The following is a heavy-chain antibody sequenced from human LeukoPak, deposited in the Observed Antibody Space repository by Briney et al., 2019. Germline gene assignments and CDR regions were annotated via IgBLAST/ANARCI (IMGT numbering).Heavy chain of an antibody. CDR1: GGSFSGYY. CDR3: AGGGHSNYGY. V-gene: IGHV4-34*01. CDR2: INHSGST. J-gene: IGHJ4*02. Sequence: PSETLSPTCAVYGGSFSGYYWSWIRQPPGKGLEWIGEINHSGSTNYNPSLKSRVTISVDTSKNQFSLKLSSVTAADTAVYYCAGGGHSNYGYWGQGTLVTVSS. D-gene: IGHD4-11*01.